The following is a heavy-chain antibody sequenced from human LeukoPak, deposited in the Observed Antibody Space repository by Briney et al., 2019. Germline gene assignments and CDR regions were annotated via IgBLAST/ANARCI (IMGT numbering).Heavy chain of an antibody. CDR1: GFTFSSYS. CDR3: ARERGDSSGYESWFDP. D-gene: IGHD3-22*01. Sequence: GGSLRLSCAASGFTFSSYSMNWVRQAPGKGLEWVSSISSSRSYIYYADSVKGRFTISRDNAKSSLYLQMSSLRAEDTAVYYCARERGDSSGYESWFDPWGQGTLVTVSS. J-gene: IGHJ5*02. V-gene: IGHV3-21*01. CDR2: ISSSRSYI.